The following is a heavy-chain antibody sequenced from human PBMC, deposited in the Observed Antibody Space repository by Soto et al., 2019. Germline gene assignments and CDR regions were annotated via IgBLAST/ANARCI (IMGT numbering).Heavy chain of an antibody. CDR3: TRMVPFSSGKAYFET. CDR1: GFTFSNYA. Sequence: EVQLLEGGGDLVQPGGSLRLSCAASGFTFSNYAMSWVRQAPGRGLEWVSSISDSGDKTFYADSVEGRFAISRDNSEKTLYLQMNNLRAEDTATYYCTRMVPFSSGKAYFETWGQGTLVTVSS. J-gene: IGHJ5*02. V-gene: IGHV3-23*01. D-gene: IGHD3-9*01. CDR2: ISDSGDKT.